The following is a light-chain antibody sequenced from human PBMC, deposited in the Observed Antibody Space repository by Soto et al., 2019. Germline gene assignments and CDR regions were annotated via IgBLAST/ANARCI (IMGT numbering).Light chain of an antibody. CDR3: QQSYSTPLT. Sequence: IQMTQSRSTLSAPVVDRVTITCRASQSISSWLAWYQQKPGKAPKLLIYDASSLESGVPSRFSGSGSGTEFTLTISSLQPEDFATYYCQQSYSTPLTYGGGTKVDIK. J-gene: IGKJ4*01. V-gene: IGKV1-5*01. CDR2: DAS. CDR1: QSISSW.